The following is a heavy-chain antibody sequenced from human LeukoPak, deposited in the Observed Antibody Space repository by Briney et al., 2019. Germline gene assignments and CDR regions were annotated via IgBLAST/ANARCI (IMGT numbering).Heavy chain of an antibody. J-gene: IGHJ6*02. D-gene: IGHD1-26*01. Sequence: SVKVSCKASGGTFSSYAISWVRQAPGQGLEWMGGIIPIFGTANYAQKFQGRVTITADESASTAYMELSSLRSEDTAVYYCARKEWELHLKYGVDVWGQGTTVTVSS. CDR2: IIPIFGTA. CDR3: ARKEWELHLKYGVDV. CDR1: GGTFSSYA. V-gene: IGHV1-69*13.